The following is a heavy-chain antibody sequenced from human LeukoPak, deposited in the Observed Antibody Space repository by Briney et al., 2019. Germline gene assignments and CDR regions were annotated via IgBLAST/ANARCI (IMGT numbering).Heavy chain of an antibody. Sequence: GGSLRFSCAASGFTFRNFWMYWVRQVPGKGLFWVSRINTDGSGTAYAEPVKGRFTISRDNANNTLYLQMNSLSAEDTGIYYCARDRAVTDLDTWGLGTLVTVSS. V-gene: IGHV3-74*01. CDR3: ARDRAVTDLDT. CDR1: GFTFRNFW. J-gene: IGHJ4*02. D-gene: IGHD4-11*01. CDR2: INTDGSGT.